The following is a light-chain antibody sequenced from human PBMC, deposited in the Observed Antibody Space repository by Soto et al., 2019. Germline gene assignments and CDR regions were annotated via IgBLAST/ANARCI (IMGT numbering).Light chain of an antibody. CDR3: QQSYNSPQT. Sequence: EIVTTQSPATLSVSPLERASLSFRASQSVSSNLAWYQQKPGQAPRLLIYGASTRATGIPARFSGSGSGTDFTLTINSLQPEDFATYSCQQSYNSPQTFGQGTKVDIK. CDR1: QSVSSN. CDR2: GAS. V-gene: IGKV3-15*01. J-gene: IGKJ1*01.